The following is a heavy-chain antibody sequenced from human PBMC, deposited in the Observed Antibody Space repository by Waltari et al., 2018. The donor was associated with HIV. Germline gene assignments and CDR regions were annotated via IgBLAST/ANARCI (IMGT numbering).Heavy chain of an antibody. J-gene: IGHJ5*01. D-gene: IGHD3-3*01. V-gene: IGHV3-33*03. Sequence: QVRLVASGGRVVQPGSSLTLSCAASGFTFKTYGMHWVRQAAGKGLEWLVRRWHDGTNRLYVDCARGRFTVSRDNSKNLLFLHMTGLRGADTGLYFCAKESYDGYYDFWSGHNFFDSWGQGT. CDR1: GFTFKTYG. CDR2: RWHDGTNR. CDR3: AKESYDGYYDFWSGHNFFDS.